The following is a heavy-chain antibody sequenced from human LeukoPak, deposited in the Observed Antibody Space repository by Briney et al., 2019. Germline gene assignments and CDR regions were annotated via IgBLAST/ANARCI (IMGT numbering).Heavy chain of an antibody. Sequence: SETLSLTCAVSGGSISSSNWWSWVRQPPGKGLEWIGEINHSGSTNYNPSLKSRVTISVDTSKNQFSLKLSSVTAADTAVYYCARAGGYFDWLNYYYYYMDVWGKGTTVTISS. CDR3: ARAGGYFDWLNYYYYYMDV. V-gene: IGHV4-4*02. CDR2: INHSGST. CDR1: GGSISSSNW. J-gene: IGHJ6*03. D-gene: IGHD3-9*01.